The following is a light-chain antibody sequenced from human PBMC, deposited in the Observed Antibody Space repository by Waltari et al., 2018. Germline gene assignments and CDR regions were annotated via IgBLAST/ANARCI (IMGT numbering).Light chain of an antibody. V-gene: IGKV3-20*01. CDR3: QQYGSSVMYT. Sequence: SCRTSQRITKRYFAWYQQKPGQAPRLLIYGASSRAPGIPDRFSGSGSGTDFTLTISRLEPEDFAVYYCQQYGSSVMYTFGQGTKLEIK. J-gene: IGKJ2*01. CDR2: GAS. CDR1: QRITKRY.